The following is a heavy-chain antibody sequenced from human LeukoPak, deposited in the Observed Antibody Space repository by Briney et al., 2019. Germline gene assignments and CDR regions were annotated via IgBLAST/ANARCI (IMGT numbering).Heavy chain of an antibody. J-gene: IGHJ3*02. CDR2: ISYDGSDE. Sequence: PGGSLRLSCAASGFTFSTYDMHWVRQAPGKGLEWVAIISYDGSDEYYADSVKGRFTISRDNSKNTLYLQMNSLRAEDTAVYYCAKDFGEAAFDIWGQGTMVTVSS. CDR3: AKDFGEAAFDI. CDR1: GFTFSTYD. D-gene: IGHD3-10*01. V-gene: IGHV3-30*18.